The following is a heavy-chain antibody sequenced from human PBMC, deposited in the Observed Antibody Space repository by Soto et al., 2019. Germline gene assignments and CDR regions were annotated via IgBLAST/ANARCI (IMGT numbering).Heavy chain of an antibody. V-gene: IGHV1-3*01. CDR1: GYTFTIYS. J-gene: IGHJ4*02. D-gene: IGHD3-16*01. CDR3: ARGLNVYYFDY. Sequence: GASVKVSCKASGYTFTIYSMHWVRQAPGQRLEWMGWINAGNGNTKYSQKFQGRVTITRDTSASTAYMELSSLRSEDTAVYYCARGLNVYYFDYWGQGTLVTVSS. CDR2: INAGNGNT.